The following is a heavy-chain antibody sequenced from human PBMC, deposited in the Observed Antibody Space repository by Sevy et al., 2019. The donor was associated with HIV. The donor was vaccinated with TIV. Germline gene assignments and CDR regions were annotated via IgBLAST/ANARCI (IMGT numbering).Heavy chain of an antibody. V-gene: IGHV3-33*01. J-gene: IGHJ4*01. D-gene: IGHD4-17*01. Sequence: GGSLRLSCAASGFTFSSFGMHWVRQAPGEGLEWVAVIWFDGSNTYYADSVKGRFTISRDIAKNTLHLQMNSLRAEDTAVYYCARDLEFYDSGDYGPAFMPDFWGHRTLVTVSS. CDR1: GFTFSSFG. CDR2: IWFDGSNT. CDR3: ARDLEFYDSGDYGPAFMPDF.